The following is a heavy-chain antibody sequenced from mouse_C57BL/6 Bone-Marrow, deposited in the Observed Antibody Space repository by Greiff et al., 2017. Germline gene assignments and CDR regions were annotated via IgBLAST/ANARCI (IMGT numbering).Heavy chain of an antibody. V-gene: IGHV1-82*01. D-gene: IGHD1-1*01. CDR3: AREYYGSSYYFDY. CDR2: IYPGDGDT. CDR1: GYAFSSSW. J-gene: IGHJ2*01. Sequence: VQLVESGPELVKPGASVKISCKASGYAFSSSWMNWVKQRPGKGLEWIGRIYPGDGDTNYNGKFKGKATLTADKSSSTAYMQLSSLTSEDSAVYFCAREYYGSSYYFDYWGQGTTLTVSS.